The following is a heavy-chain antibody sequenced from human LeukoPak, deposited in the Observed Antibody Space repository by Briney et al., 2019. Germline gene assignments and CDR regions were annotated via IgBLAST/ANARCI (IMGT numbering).Heavy chain of an antibody. CDR2: INPSGGST. CDR3: ARGAGIAAAGKKSWFDP. D-gene: IGHD6-13*01. J-gene: IGHJ5*02. Sequence: ASVKVSCKASGYTFTSYYMHWVRQAPGQGLEWMGIINPSGGSTSYAQKFQGRVTMTRDMSTSTVYMELSSLRSEDTAVYYCARGAGIAAAGKKSWFDPWGQGTLVTVSS. V-gene: IGHV1-46*01. CDR1: GYTFTSYY.